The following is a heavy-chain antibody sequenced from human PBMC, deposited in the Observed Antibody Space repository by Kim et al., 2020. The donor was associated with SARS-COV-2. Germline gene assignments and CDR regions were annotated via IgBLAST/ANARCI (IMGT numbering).Heavy chain of an antibody. CDR1: GFTFSSYG. CDR2: ISYDGSNK. J-gene: IGHJ4*02. D-gene: IGHD4-17*01. V-gene: IGHV3-33*05. CDR3: ARDCNDYGDYGGLFDY. Sequence: GGSLRLSCAASGFTFSSYGMHWVRQAPGKGLEWVAVISYDGSNKYYADSVKGRFTISRDNSKNTLYLQMNSLRAEDTAVYYCARDCNDYGDYGGLFDYWGQGTLVTVSS.